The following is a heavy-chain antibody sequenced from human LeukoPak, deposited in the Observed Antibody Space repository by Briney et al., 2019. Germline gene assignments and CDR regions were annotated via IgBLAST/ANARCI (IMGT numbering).Heavy chain of an antibody. D-gene: IGHD5-24*01. Sequence: GGSLRLSCAASGLTFSSYSMNWVRQAPGKGLEWVSSISSSSSYIYYADSVKGRFTISRDNAKNSLYLQMNSLRAEDTALYYCAKDRSRDGYNLGGAFDIWGQGTMVTVSS. CDR1: GLTFSSYS. CDR2: ISSSSSYI. CDR3: AKDRSRDGYNLGGAFDI. J-gene: IGHJ3*02. V-gene: IGHV3-21*04.